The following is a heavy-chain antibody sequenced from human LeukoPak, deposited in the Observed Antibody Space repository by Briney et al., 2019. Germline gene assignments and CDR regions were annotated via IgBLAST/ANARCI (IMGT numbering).Heavy chain of an antibody. J-gene: IGHJ4*02. D-gene: IGHD3-22*01. CDR1: GFTFSSYA. Sequence: GGSLRLSCAASGFTFSSYAMHWVRQAPGKGLEWVAVISYDGSNKYYADSVKGRFTISRDNSKNTLYLQMNSLRAEDTAVYYCAKVRGAIALDCWGQGTLVTVSS. V-gene: IGHV3-30-3*01. CDR3: AKVRGAIALDC. CDR2: ISYDGSNK.